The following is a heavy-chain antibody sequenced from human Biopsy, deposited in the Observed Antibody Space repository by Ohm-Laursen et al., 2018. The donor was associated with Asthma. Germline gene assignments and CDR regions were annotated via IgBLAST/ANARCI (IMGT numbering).Heavy chain of an antibody. J-gene: IGHJ6*02. CDR2: IIPVFGTS. CDR3: AREVSTVDYGYYYFAMDV. V-gene: IGHV1-69*13. D-gene: IGHD4-17*01. CDR1: GDILSSFG. Sequence: SVKVSCKAHGDILSSFGIKWVRKATGQGLEWMGGIIPVFGTSNYAQKFQVRVTFTADGSTSSAYMELSSLTSEDSAVYYCAREVSTVDYGYYYFAMDVWGQGTTVTVSS.